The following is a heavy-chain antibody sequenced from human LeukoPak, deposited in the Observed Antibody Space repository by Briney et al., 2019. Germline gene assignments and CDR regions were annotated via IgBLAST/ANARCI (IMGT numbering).Heavy chain of an antibody. Sequence: SQTLSLTCTVSGGSISSGSYYWSWIRQPAGTGLEWIGRIYTSGSTNYNPSLKSRVTISVDTSKNQFSLKLSSVTAADTAVYYCARDGYNPDYFDYWGQGTLVTVSS. CDR2: IYTSGST. CDR3: ARDGYNPDYFDY. CDR1: GGSISSGSYY. D-gene: IGHD5-24*01. J-gene: IGHJ4*02. V-gene: IGHV4-61*02.